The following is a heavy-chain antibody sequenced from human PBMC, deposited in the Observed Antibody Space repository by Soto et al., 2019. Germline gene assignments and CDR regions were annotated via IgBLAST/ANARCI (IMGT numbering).Heavy chain of an antibody. CDR2: INAGDGGT. Sequence: ASVKVSCKASEYTFANYGIHWVRQAPGQRLEWMGWINAGDGGTKYSENFQDRVTITRDTSASTVYLGLSSLSSEDTASYYCARTGHSGSYDFWG. J-gene: IGHJ5*01. V-gene: IGHV1-3*01. CDR1: EYTFANYG. CDR3: ARTGHSGSYDF. D-gene: IGHD1-26*01.